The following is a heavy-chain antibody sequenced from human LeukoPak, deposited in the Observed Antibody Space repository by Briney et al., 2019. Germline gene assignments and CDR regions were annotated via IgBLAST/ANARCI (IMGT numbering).Heavy chain of an antibody. J-gene: IGHJ4*02. Sequence: GGSLRLSCAASGFTFSSYWMHWVRQAPGKGLVWVSRINSDGSSTSYADSVKGRFTISRDNAKNTLYLQTNSLRAEDTAVYYCARDQVSSGWYGGGIDYWGQGTLVTVPS. CDR2: INSDGSST. V-gene: IGHV3-74*01. CDR3: ARDQVSSGWYGGGIDY. CDR1: GFTFSSYW. D-gene: IGHD6-19*01.